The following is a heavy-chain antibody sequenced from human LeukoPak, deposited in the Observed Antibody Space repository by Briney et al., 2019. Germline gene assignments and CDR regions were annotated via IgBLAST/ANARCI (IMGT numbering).Heavy chain of an antibody. CDR3: ATVNEGPD. V-gene: IGHV1-24*01. J-gene: IGHJ4*02. D-gene: IGHD2-8*01. CDR2: FDPEDGET. Sequence: MHXGXQAPGKGLEWRGGFDPEDGETIYAQKFQGRVTMTKDTSTETAYLELSSLRSEDTAVYYCATVNEGPDWGQGTLVTVSS.